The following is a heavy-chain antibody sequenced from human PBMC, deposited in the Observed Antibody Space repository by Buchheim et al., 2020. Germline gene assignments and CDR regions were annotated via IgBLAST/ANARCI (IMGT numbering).Heavy chain of an antibody. CDR2: IGSDKST. Sequence: EVQLLESGGGLVQPGGSLRLSCAASDFTFSNYPMTWVRQVPGKGLEWVSVIGSDKSTYYSVSVKGRFAISIDNSQNTIYLPMNNLRAEDTAKYYCAKGTVDRGSDFWGQGTL. D-gene: IGHD5-12*01. J-gene: IGHJ4*02. CDR3: AKGTVDRGSDF. CDR1: DFTFSNYP. V-gene: IGHV3-23*01.